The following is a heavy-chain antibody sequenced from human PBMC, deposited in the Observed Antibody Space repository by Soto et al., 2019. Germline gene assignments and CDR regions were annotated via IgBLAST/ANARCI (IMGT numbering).Heavy chain of an antibody. Sequence: GGSLRLSCAASGFTFSTYGMHWVRQAPGKGLEWVAHIWHDGSNTYYTDSVKGRFTISRDNSENTLYLQMNSLRAEDTAVYYCARPHYGDYTIYYYYGMDVWGQGTTVTVSS. J-gene: IGHJ6*02. CDR1: GFTFSTYG. CDR3: ARPHYGDYTIYYYYGMDV. D-gene: IGHD4-17*01. V-gene: IGHV3-33*01. CDR2: IWHDGSNT.